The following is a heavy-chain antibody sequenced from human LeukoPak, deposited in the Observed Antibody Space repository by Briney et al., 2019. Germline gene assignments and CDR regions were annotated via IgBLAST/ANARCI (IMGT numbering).Heavy chain of an antibody. CDR2: IKSKGDGETT. Sequence: PGGSLRLSCAASGFTFSDSWMSWVRQAPGKGLEWVGRIKSKGDGETTEYAAPVKGRFTISRDDSENTLYLHVDSLNTDDTAVYYCKAWFTGRPEGGQGTLVTVSS. CDR3: KAWFTGRPE. CDR1: GFTFSDSW. J-gene: IGHJ4*02. V-gene: IGHV3-15*01. D-gene: IGHD3-10*01.